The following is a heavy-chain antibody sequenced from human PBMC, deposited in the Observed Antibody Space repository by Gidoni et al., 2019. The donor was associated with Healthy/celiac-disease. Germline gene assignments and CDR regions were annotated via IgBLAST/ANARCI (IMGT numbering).Heavy chain of an antibody. CDR2: IYYSGST. D-gene: IGHD3-22*01. CDR3: ARWVKTYYYDSWIDY. Sequence: QVQLQESGPGLVKPSQTLSLTCTVSRGSISSGGYYGSWIRQHPGKGLEWIGYIYYSGSTYYNPSLKSRVTISVDTSKNQFSLKLSSVTAADTAVYYCARWVKTYYYDSWIDYWGQGTLVTVSS. J-gene: IGHJ4*02. V-gene: IGHV4-31*03. CDR1: RGSISSGGYY.